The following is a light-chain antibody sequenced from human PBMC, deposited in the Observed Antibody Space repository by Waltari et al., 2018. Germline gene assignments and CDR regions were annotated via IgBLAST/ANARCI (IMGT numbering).Light chain of an antibody. V-gene: IGKV3-15*01. Sequence: ETIMTQSPATLSVSPGESATLSCRASKNIGNNLAWYQQTPGQAPMLLIYVTSSRSTGIPGRFFGAGSGTDFTLTISSMQSEDFGVYYGQQYNEWPCTFGQRTKVDLK. J-gene: IGKJ2*02. CDR1: KNIGNN. CDR2: VTS. CDR3: QQYNEWPCT.